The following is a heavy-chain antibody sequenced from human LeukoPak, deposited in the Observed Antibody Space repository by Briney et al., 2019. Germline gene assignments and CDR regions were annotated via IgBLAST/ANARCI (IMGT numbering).Heavy chain of an antibody. CDR3: ARERVFRYDSSGYYES. V-gene: IGHV3-48*03. CDR2: ISSSGSTI. J-gene: IGHJ5*02. D-gene: IGHD3-22*01. CDR1: GFTFSSYE. Sequence: GGSLRLSCAASGFTFSSYEMNWVRQAPGKGLEWVSYISSSGSTIYYADSVKGRFTISRDNAKNSLYLQMNSLRAEDTAVYYCARERVFRYDSSGYYESWGQGTLVTVSS.